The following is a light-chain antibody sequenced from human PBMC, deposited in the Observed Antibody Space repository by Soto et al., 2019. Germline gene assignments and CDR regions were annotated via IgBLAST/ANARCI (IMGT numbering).Light chain of an antibody. CDR2: WAS. CDR1: QSVLYSSNNKNY. J-gene: IGKJ4*01. Sequence: DIVMTQSPDSLAVSLGERATINCKSSQSVLYSSNNKNYLAWYQQKPGQPPKLLIYWASTRESGVPDRFSGSGSGTDFTLTISSLQAEDVAVYFCQQYYDTHPLTFGGGTNVEI. V-gene: IGKV4-1*01. CDR3: QQYYDTHPLT.